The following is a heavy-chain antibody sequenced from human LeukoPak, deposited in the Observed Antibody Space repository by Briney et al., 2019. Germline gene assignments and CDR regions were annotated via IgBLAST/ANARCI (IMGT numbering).Heavy chain of an antibody. CDR3: ARAAGSSSWYLNWFDP. V-gene: IGHV1-18*01. CDR1: GYTFTSYG. D-gene: IGHD6-13*01. J-gene: IGHJ5*02. CDR2: ISAYNGNT. Sequence: ASVKVSCKASGYTFTSYGISWVRQAPGQGLEWMGWISAYNGNTNYAQKLQGRVTVTTDTSTSTAYMELRSLRSDDTAVYYCARAAGSSSWYLNWFDPWGQGTLVTVSS.